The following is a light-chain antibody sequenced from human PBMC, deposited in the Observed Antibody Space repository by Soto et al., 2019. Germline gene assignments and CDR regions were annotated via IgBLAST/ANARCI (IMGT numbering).Light chain of an antibody. CDR3: QQSYSTPRT. V-gene: IGKV1-5*01. CDR1: QTISIW. Sequence: DIQMTQSPSTLSASVGDRVTITCRARQTISIWLAWYQQKPGKAPKLLIYDASILESGVPSRFSGSGSGTEFTLTISSLQPDDFATYYCQQSYSTPRTFGQGTKVEIK. J-gene: IGKJ1*01. CDR2: DAS.